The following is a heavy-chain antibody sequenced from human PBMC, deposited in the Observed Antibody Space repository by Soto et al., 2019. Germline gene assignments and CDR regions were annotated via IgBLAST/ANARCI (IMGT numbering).Heavy chain of an antibody. CDR2: IKSKTDGGTT. CDR3: TTAPGDIVVVPAANPSYYYYYYGMDV. CDR1: GFTFSNAW. Sequence: GGSLRLSCAASGFTFSNAWMNWVRQAPGKGLEWVGRIKSKTDGGTTDYAAPVKGRFTISRDDSKNTLYLQMNSLKTEDTAVYYCTTAPGDIVVVPAANPSYYYYYYGMDVWGQGTTVTVSS. J-gene: IGHJ6*02. V-gene: IGHV3-15*07. D-gene: IGHD2-2*01.